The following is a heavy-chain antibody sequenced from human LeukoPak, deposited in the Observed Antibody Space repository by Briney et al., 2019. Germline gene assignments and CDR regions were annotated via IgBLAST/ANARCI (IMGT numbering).Heavy chain of an antibody. CDR1: GGSLSSSNW. CDR3: ARVDAGWARTAFDI. J-gene: IGHJ3*02. D-gene: IGHD6-19*01. V-gene: IGHV4-4*02. Sequence: SGTLSLTCAVSGGSLSSSNWWSGVRPPPGKGREGIGEIYHSGSTNYNPSLKSRVTISVDKSKNQFSLKLSSVTAADTAVYYCARVDAGWARTAFDIWGQGTMVTVSS. CDR2: IYHSGST.